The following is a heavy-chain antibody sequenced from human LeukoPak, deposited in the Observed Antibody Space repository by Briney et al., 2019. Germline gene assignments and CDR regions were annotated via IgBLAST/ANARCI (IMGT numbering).Heavy chain of an antibody. CDR2: IYYSGST. V-gene: IGHV4-59*08. D-gene: IGHD1-26*01. J-gene: IGHJ6*03. Sequence: SETLSLTCTVSGGTISSYYWSWIRQPPGKGLESIGYIYYSGSTYYNPSLKSRVTISVDTSKNQFSLKLSSVTAADTAVYYCARGGRKLGATTGDYYYYIDVWGKGTTVTVSS. CDR1: GGTISSYY. CDR3: ARGGRKLGATTGDYYYYIDV.